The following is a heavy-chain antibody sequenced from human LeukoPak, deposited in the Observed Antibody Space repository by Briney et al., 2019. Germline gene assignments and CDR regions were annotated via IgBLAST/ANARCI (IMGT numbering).Heavy chain of an antibody. D-gene: IGHD3-3*01. Sequence: GGSLRLSCAASGFTFSSYSMNWVRQAPGKGLEWVSSISSSSYIYYADSVKGRFTISRENAKNSLYLQMNSLRAGDTAVYYCARGFLGDAFDIWGQGTMVTVSS. CDR2: ISSSSYI. J-gene: IGHJ3*02. V-gene: IGHV3-21*01. CDR1: GFTFSSYS. CDR3: ARGFLGDAFDI.